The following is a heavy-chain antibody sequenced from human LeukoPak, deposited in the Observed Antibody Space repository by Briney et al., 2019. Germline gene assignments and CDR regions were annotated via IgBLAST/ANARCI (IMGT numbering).Heavy chain of an antibody. CDR2: ISSNGGST. V-gene: IGHV3-64*01. J-gene: IGHJ1*01. Sequence: GGSLRLSCAASGFTFSSYAMHWVRQAPGKGLEYVSAISSNGGSTYYANSVKGRFTISRDNSKNTLYLQMGSLRAEDMAVYYCARTPFLEMATISEYFQHWGQGTLVTVSS. CDR1: GFTFSSYA. D-gene: IGHD5-24*01. CDR3: ARTPFLEMATISEYFQH.